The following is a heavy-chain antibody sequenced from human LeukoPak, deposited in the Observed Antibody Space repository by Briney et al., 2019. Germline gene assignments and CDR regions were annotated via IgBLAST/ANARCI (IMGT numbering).Heavy chain of an antibody. CDR3: ARLTTGGYYNY. Sequence: SRTLCLTCTVSGGSLTSGSYYWGWVRQPAGTGLEWIVRIYTSGRTTYNPSLNSRVTISLDTSENHVSLKLSSVTAADTAVYYCARLTTGGYYNYWGQGTLVTVSS. D-gene: IGHD3-22*01. CDR1: GGSLTSGSYY. CDR2: IYTSGRT. V-gene: IGHV4-61*02. J-gene: IGHJ4*02.